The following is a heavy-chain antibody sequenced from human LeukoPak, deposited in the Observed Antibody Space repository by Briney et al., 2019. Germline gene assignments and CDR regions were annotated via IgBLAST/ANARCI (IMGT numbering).Heavy chain of an antibody. Sequence: SETLSLTCTVSGCSISSGYYWGWIRQPPGKGLEWIGSIYHSGSTYYNPSLKSRVTISVDTSKNQFSLKLSSVTAADTAVYYCARGSPTNWNYWFDPWGQGTLVTVSS. CDR3: ARGSPTNWNYWFDP. CDR1: GCSISSGYY. D-gene: IGHD1-7*01. J-gene: IGHJ5*02. CDR2: IYHSGST. V-gene: IGHV4-38-2*02.